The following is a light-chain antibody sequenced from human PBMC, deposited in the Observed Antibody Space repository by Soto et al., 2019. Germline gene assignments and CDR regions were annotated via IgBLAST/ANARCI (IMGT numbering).Light chain of an antibody. J-gene: IGKJ1*01. CDR1: QSVSSN. CDR2: GAS. CDR3: QQYNNWPPWT. V-gene: IGKV3-15*01. Sequence: EIVMTQSPATLSVSPGERATLSCRASQSVSSNLAWYQYTPGTAPRLLIYGASTRATGIPARFSGSGSGTEFTLTISSLQSEDFAVYYCQQYNNWPPWTVGQGTKV.